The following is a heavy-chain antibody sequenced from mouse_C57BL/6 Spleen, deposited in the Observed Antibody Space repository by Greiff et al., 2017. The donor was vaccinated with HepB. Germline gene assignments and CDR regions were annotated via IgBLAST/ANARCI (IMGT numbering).Heavy chain of an antibody. J-gene: IGHJ3*01. CDR3: ARKRQPGGFAY. CDR2: ISSGSSTI. CDR1: GFTFSDYG. Sequence: EVKLVESGGGLVKPGGSLKLSCAASGFTFSDYGMHWVRQAPEKGLEWVAYISSGSSTIYYADTVKGRFTISRDNAKNTLFLQMTSLRSEDTAMYYCARKRQPGGFAYWGQGTLVTVSA. D-gene: IGHD6-1*01. V-gene: IGHV5-17*01.